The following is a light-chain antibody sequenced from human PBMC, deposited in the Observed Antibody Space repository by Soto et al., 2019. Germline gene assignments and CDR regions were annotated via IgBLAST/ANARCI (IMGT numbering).Light chain of an antibody. J-gene: IGLJ1*01. CDR1: SSDVGGYNY. V-gene: IGLV2-14*01. CDR2: EVS. CDR3: SSYTSTSTPCV. Sequence: QSALTQPASVSGSPGQSITSSCTGTSSDVGGYNYVSWYQLHPGKAPKLIIYEVSHRPSGASNHFSGYKSGNTASLTISGLQAEDEADYYCSSYTSTSTPCVFGTGTKVTVL.